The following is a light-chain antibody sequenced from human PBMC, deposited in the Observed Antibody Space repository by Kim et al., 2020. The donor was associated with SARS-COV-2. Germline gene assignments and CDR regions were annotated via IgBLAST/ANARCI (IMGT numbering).Light chain of an antibody. Sequence: EIVMTQSPATLSVSPGERAPLSCRASQSVSSNLAWYQQKPGQAPRLLIYGTSTRATGIPARFSGIGSGTEFTLTISSLQSEDFAVYYCQQYNNWPPLTFGGGTKVDIK. CDR3: QQYNNWPPLT. J-gene: IGKJ4*01. CDR1: QSVSSN. CDR2: GTS. V-gene: IGKV3-15*01.